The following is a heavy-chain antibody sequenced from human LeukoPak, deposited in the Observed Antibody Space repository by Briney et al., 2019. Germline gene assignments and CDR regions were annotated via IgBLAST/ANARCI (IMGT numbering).Heavy chain of an antibody. V-gene: IGHV1-18*01. CDR1: GYTFSSYG. CDR2: ISAYNGNT. Sequence: ASVNVSCKASGYTFSSYGISWVRQAPGQGLECMGWISAYNGNTNYAQKLQGRVTMTTDTSTSTAYMELRSLTSDDTAVYFCAREESIGRYQFLHDSWGQGTLVTVSS. CDR3: AREESIGRYQFLHDS. J-gene: IGHJ4*02. D-gene: IGHD1-26*01.